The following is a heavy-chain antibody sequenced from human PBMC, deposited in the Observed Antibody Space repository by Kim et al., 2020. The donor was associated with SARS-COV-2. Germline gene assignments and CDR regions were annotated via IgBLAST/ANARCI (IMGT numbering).Heavy chain of an antibody. V-gene: IGHV4-39*01. CDR1: GGSLSSSSYY. J-gene: IGHJ2*01. CDR3: VRHPINSSCWYV. CDR2: TYYTGNT. Sequence: SETLSLTCTVFGGSLSSSSYYWGWIRQPPGRGLEGIGTTYYTGNTYYNPSLKSRVTKSVHTSKTQFSLKLGSVTTADTTAVYYVRHPINSSCWYV. D-gene: IGHD6-19*01.